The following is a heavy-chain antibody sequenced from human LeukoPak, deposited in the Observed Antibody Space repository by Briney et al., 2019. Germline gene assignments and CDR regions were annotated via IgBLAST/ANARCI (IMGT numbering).Heavy chain of an antibody. V-gene: IGHV4-4*09. CDR3: ARLAEKHDAFDI. Sequence: SETLSLTCTVSGGSISSYYWSWIRQPPGKGLEWTGYIYTSGSTNYNPSLKSRVTIPVDTSKNQFSLKLSSVTAADTAVYYCARLAEKHDAFDIWGQGTMVTVSS. D-gene: IGHD1-14*01. CDR2: IYTSGST. J-gene: IGHJ3*02. CDR1: GGSISSYY.